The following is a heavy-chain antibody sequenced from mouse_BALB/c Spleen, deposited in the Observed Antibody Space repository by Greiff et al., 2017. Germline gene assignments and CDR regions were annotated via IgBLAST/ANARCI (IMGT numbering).Heavy chain of an antibody. J-gene: IGHJ2*01. V-gene: IGHV3-2*02. Sequence: EVQLVESGPGLVKPSQSLSLTCTVTGYSITSDYAWNWIRQFPGNKLEWMGYISYSGSTSYNPSLKSRISITRDTSKNQFFLQLNSVTTEDTATYYCARQYGNLYYFDYWGQGTTLTVSS. CDR1: GYSITSDYA. CDR3: ARQYGNLYYFDY. CDR2: ISYSGST. D-gene: IGHD2-10*02.